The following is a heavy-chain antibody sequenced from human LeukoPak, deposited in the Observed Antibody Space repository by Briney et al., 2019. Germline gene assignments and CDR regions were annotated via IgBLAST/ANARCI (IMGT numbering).Heavy chain of an antibody. V-gene: IGHV4-59*08. CDR2: IYYSGST. CDR1: GGSISSYY. CDR3: ARHIGGSGSHDAFDI. Sequence: SETLSLTCTVSGGSISSYYWSWIRQPPGKGLEWFGYIYYSGSTNYNPSLKSRVTISVDTSKNQFSLKLSSVTAADTAVYRCARHIGGSGSHDAFDIWGQGTMVTVSS. J-gene: IGHJ3*02. D-gene: IGHD3-10*01.